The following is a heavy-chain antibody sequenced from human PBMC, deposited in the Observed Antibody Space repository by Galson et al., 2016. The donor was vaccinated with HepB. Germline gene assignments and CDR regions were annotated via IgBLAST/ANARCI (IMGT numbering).Heavy chain of an antibody. CDR1: GFIFSGLT. Sequence: SLRLSCAASGFIFSGLTMHWVRQAPDKGLEWVALISDDASHIIYADSVKGRFTVSRDNSKKTLFLQMNSLIGDYTAVYYCARALDSRWYAAYWGQGTLVTVSS. V-gene: IGHV3-30*04. J-gene: IGHJ4*02. D-gene: IGHD6-13*01. CDR2: ISDDASHI. CDR3: ARALDSRWYAAY.